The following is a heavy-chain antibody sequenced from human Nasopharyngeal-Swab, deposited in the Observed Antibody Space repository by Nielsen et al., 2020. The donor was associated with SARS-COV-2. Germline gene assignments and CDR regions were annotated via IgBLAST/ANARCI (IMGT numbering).Heavy chain of an antibody. D-gene: IGHD2-15*01. CDR2: INPGGGSA. J-gene: IGHJ5*02. V-gene: IGHV1-46*01. Sequence: WVREAPGKGLEWMGIINPGGGSARDSQNFQGRVTMTRDTSTNTVYMELYSLTSEDTAVYYCARGGDPREVVAATDCFDPWGQGTLVTVSS. CDR3: ARGGDPREVVAATDCFDP.